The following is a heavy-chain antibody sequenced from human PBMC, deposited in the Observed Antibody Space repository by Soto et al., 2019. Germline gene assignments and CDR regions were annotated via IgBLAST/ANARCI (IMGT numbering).Heavy chain of an antibody. CDR3: ARHHYEGSYWNYGGFEY. D-gene: IGHD1-7*01. CDR1: GGSISSSSYY. Sequence: SETLSLSCTVSGGSISSSSYYWGWIRQPPGKGLEWIGSIYYSGSTYYNPSLKSRVTISVDTSKNQFSLKLSSVTAADTAVYYCARHHYEGSYWNYGGFEYWGQGTLVTVS. V-gene: IGHV4-39*01. J-gene: IGHJ4*02. CDR2: IYYSGST.